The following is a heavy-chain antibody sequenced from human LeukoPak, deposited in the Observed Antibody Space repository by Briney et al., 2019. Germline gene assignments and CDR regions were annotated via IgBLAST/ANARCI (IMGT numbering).Heavy chain of an antibody. V-gene: IGHV3-48*02. J-gene: IGHJ4*02. CDR1: GFTFSSHS. D-gene: IGHD4/OR15-4a*01. Sequence: PGTSLRLSCAASGFTFSSHSINWVRQAPGKGLEWVSYISSFSSTIYYADSVKGRFTISRDNAKNSLYLQMNSLRDEDTAVYYCARGSYGAVDYWGQGTLVTISS. CDR3: ARGSYGAVDY. CDR2: ISSFSSTI.